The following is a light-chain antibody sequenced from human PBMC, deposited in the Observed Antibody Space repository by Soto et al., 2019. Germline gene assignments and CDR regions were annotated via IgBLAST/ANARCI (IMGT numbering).Light chain of an antibody. J-gene: IGKJ5*01. Sequence: DIQMTQSPYSVSASVGDRVTITCRASQDISDSLAWYQQKPGTAPKLLIYAASTLQSGVPSRFRGSGSGTDFTLALSSLQPEDFATYYCQQTTDFPITFGQGTRL. CDR1: QDISDS. V-gene: IGKV1-12*01. CDR3: QQTTDFPIT. CDR2: AAS.